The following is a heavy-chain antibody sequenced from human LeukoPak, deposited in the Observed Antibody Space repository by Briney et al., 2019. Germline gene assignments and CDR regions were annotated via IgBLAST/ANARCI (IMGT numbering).Heavy chain of an antibody. V-gene: IGHV4-59*08. CDR3: ARAGDNWNDGLFDY. J-gene: IGHJ4*02. CDR1: GGSISNYY. D-gene: IGHD1-1*01. Sequence: SETLSLTCTVSGGSISNYYWSWIRQPPGKGLEYIGYIYYSGSTNYNPSLKSRVTISVDTSKNQFSLKLTSVTAADTAVYYCARAGDNWNDGLFDYWGQGTLVTVSS. CDR2: IYYSGST.